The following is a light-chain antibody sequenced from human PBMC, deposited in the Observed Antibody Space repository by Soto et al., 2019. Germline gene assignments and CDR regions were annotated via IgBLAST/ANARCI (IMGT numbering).Light chain of an antibody. CDR2: GAS. CDR3: QQYDKWPRT. V-gene: IGKV3-15*01. CDR1: QSVGRK. Sequence: EIVMTQSPATLSVSPGERATLLCRASQSVGRKLAWYQQTRGQAPRLLIYGASTRATGVPARFSGSGSGTEFTLTISNVQSEDFAVYHCQQYDKWPRTFGQGTKVEI. J-gene: IGKJ1*01.